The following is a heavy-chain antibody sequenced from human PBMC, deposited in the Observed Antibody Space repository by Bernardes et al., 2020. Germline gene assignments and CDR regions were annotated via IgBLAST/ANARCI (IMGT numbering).Heavy chain of an antibody. D-gene: IGHD2-2*01. CDR2: IRRRDVGGTA. CDR1: GFTFGDYV. Sequence: GGSLRLSCTASGFTFGDYVMSWVRQAPGKGLEWLGFIRRRDVGGTAEYAASVRGRFTISRDDSNNIAYLQMNSLKTEDTAMYYCTREGCSGTLCSYFFPHWGQGTLVTVSS. J-gene: IGHJ1*01. CDR3: TREGCSGTLCSYFFPH. V-gene: IGHV3-49*04.